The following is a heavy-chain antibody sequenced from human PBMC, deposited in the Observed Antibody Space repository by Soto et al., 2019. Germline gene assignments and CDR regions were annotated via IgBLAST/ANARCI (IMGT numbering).Heavy chain of an antibody. D-gene: IGHD6-19*01. CDR1: GFTFGPSS. J-gene: IGHJ5*01. CDR2: ISVSGGRK. CDR3: AQRDVPESRSNSNTYAQWRRAVLLTVDS. Sequence: EVQLLESGGGLVQPGGSLTLSCGVSGFTFGPSSMSWVRQAPGKGLEWVSTISVSGGRKYYADSVQGRFTVSSDISDNTLFSQTTTLTAEYTAVYFCAQRDVPESRSNSNTYAQWRRAVLLTVDS. V-gene: IGHV3-23*01.